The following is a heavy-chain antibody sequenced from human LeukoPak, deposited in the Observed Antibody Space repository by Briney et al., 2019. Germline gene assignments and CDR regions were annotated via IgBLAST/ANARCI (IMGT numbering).Heavy chain of an antibody. V-gene: IGHV3-23*01. CDR1: GFTFSSFA. D-gene: IGHD2-15*01. J-gene: IGHJ4*02. CDR2: ISGISGTT. CDR3: ASPVGYCSGGTCVDY. Sequence: LPGGSLRLSCAVSGFTFSSFAMSWVRQAPGKGLEWVSSISGISGTTYYADSVKGRFTISRDNSKNTLYLQMNSLRAEDTAVYYCASPVGYCSGGTCVDYWGQGTLVTVSS.